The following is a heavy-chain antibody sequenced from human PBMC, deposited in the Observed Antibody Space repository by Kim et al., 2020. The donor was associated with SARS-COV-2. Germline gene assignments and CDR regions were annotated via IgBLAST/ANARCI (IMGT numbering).Heavy chain of an antibody. CDR2: GST. D-gene: IGHD6-19*01. V-gene: IGHV4-59*01. J-gene: IGHJ6*02. CDR3: ATLPHSSPV. Sequence: GSTNYNPSLKSRVTISVDTSKNQFSLKLSSVTAADTAVYYCATLPHSSPVWGQGTTVTVSS.